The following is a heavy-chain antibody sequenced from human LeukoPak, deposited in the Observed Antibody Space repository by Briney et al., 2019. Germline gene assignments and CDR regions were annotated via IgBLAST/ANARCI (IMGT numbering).Heavy chain of an antibody. Sequence: GGSLRLSCAASGFTFNNYAMHWVRQAPGKGLEWVTTIWYDGSNKYYGDSVKGRFTISRDNSKSTLYLQMNSLRAEDAAVYYCARDKGNHPYNWFDPWGQGTLVTVSS. J-gene: IGHJ5*02. V-gene: IGHV3-33*01. CDR1: GFTFNNYA. CDR3: ARDKGNHPYNWFDP. D-gene: IGHD1-14*01. CDR2: IWYDGSNK.